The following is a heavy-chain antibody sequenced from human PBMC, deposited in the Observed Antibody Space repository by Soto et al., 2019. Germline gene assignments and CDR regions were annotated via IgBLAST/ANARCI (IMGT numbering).Heavy chain of an antibody. V-gene: IGHV3-30-3*01. Sequence: QVQLVESGGGVVQPGRSLRLSCTASGFIFNNYAMHWVRQPTGRGLEWVAFISYDGSDKYYADSVKGRITVSRDNSKSTLYLQMDSMRPEDTAVFYCTRDAARFGESDYFDYWGQGTLVTVSS. CDR3: TRDAARFGESDYFDY. CDR2: ISYDGSDK. CDR1: GFIFNNYA. J-gene: IGHJ4*02. D-gene: IGHD3-10*02.